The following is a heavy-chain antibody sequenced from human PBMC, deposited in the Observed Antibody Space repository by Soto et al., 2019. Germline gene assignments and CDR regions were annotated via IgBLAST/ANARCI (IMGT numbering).Heavy chain of an antibody. CDR1: GYTFTSYD. V-gene: IGHV1-18*01. CDR2: ISGYNGNT. J-gene: IGHJ3*02. D-gene: IGHD4-17*01. Sequence: QVQVVQSGAEVKKPGASVKVSCKTSGYTFTSYDISWVRQAPGQGLEWMGWISGYNGNTNYAQKLQGRVTMTTDTSTSTAYLELRSLRSDDTDVYYCARESATTHDGFDIWGQGTMVIVSS. CDR3: ARESATTHDGFDI.